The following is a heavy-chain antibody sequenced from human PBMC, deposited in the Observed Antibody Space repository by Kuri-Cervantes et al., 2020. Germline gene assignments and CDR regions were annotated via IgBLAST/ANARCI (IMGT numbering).Heavy chain of an antibody. CDR3: AREQVAGNPNDAFDI. V-gene: IGHV3-48*03. CDR2: VRSSGSTI. Sequence: GGSLRLSCAASGFTFSSYEMNWVRQAPGKGLEWVSYVRSSGSTIYYADSVKDRFTISRDNTKNSLYLQMKSLRADDTAVYLCAREQVAGNPNDAFDIWGQGTMVTVSS. D-gene: IGHD6-19*01. J-gene: IGHJ3*02. CDR1: GFTFSSYE.